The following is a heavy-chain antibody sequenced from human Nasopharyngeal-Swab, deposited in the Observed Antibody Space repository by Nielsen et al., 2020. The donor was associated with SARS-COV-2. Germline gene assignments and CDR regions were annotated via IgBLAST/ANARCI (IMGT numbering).Heavy chain of an antibody. CDR2: MNPNSGNT. Sequence: ASVKVSCKASGYTFTSYDINWVRQATGQGLEWMGWMNPNSGNTGYAQKFQGRVTMTRNTSISTAYMELRRLRSEDTAVYYCARPGDEYVWGSYDYGMDVWGQGTTVTVSS. CDR3: ARPGDEYVWGSYDYGMDV. J-gene: IGHJ6*02. D-gene: IGHD3-16*01. V-gene: IGHV1-8*01. CDR1: GYTFTSYD.